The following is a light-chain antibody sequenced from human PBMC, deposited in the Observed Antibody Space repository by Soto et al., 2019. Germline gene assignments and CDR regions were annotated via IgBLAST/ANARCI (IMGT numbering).Light chain of an antibody. V-gene: IGKV4-1*01. CDR2: WAS. J-gene: IGKJ1*01. CDR1: QSVLYSSNNNNH. Sequence: DIVMTQSPDSLAVSLGERATINCKSSQSVLYSSNNNNHFAWYQQKPGQPPKLLIYWASTLQSGVPDRFSGSGSGTDFTLAITSLQAENVAVYYCQQYYSIPWTFGQGNRVEIK. CDR3: QQYYSIPWT.